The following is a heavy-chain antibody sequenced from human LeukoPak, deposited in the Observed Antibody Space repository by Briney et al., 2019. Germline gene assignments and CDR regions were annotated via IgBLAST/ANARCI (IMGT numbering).Heavy chain of an antibody. CDR2: INPSGGST. Sequence: GASVKVSCKASGYTFTSYYMHWVRQAPGQGLEWMGIINPSGGSTSYAQKFQGRATMTRDTSTSTVYMELSSLRSEDTAVYYCARAYSSSWYPYYYYGMDVWGQGTTVTVSS. CDR3: ARAYSSSWYPYYYYGMDV. CDR1: GYTFTSYY. J-gene: IGHJ6*02. D-gene: IGHD6-13*01. V-gene: IGHV1-46*01.